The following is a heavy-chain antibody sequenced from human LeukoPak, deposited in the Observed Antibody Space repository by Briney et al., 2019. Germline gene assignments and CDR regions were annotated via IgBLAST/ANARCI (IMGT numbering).Heavy chain of an antibody. J-gene: IGHJ4*01. CDR3: AKDWTSHNGVYDCLDF. V-gene: IGHV3-23*01. Sequence: GGSLRLSCAASGFSFDVHAMTWVRQAPGKGPEWVATIGGPAETFYADSVKGRFTISRDNTRYTLYLQMNRLRAEDSALYYCAKDWTSHNGVYDCLDFWGQEPRSPSP. D-gene: IGHD3-16*01. CDR1: GFSFDVHA. CDR2: IGGPAET.